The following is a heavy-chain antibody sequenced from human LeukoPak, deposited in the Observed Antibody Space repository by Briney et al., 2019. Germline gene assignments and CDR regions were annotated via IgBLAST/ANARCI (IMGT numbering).Heavy chain of an antibody. CDR1: GGSISSSSYY. CDR3: ARVGTSRRGSGYDLNYYYYMDV. J-gene: IGHJ6*03. CDR2: IYYSGST. V-gene: IGHV4-61*01. D-gene: IGHD5-12*01. Sequence: PSETLSLTCTVSGGSISSSSYYWSWIRQPPGKGLEWIGYIYYSGSTNYNPSLKSRVTISVDTSKNQFSLKLSSVTAADTAVYYCARVGTSRRGSGYDLNYYYYMDVWGKGTTVTVSS.